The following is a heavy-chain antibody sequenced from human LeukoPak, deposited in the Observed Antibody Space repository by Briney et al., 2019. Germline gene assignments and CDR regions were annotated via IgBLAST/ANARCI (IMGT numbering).Heavy chain of an antibody. V-gene: IGHV4-59*01. CDR1: GGSISSYY. J-gene: IGHJ4*02. CDR3: ARGIGVYSVDIVATSNFDY. D-gene: IGHD5-12*01. CDR2: IYYSGRT. Sequence: SEPLSLTCTVSGGSISSYYWSWIPQSPGKALEWFGYIYYSGRTNYNPSLKSRVTISVDTSKNQFSLKLSSVTAADTAVYHCARGIGVYSVDIVATSNFDYGRQRTLVTVSS.